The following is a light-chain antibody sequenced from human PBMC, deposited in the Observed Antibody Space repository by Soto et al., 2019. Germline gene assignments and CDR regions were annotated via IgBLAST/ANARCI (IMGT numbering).Light chain of an antibody. CDR3: SSYTSSSTRAV. V-gene: IGLV2-14*01. CDR2: DVS. Sequence: QSALTQPASVSGSPGQSITISCTGTSSDVGGYNYVSWYQQHPGKAPKLMIYDVSNRPSGVSNRFSGSMSGNTASLTISGLQAEDEADYYCSSYTSSSTRAVFGGGTQLTVL. J-gene: IGLJ7*01. CDR1: SSDVGGYNY.